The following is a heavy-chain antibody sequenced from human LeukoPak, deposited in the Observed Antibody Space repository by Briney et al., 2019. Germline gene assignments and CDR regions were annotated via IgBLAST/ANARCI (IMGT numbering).Heavy chain of an antibody. CDR2: INLDGGEK. CDR3: ARERFHYGMDV. D-gene: IGHD3-10*01. Sequence: GGSLRLSCAASGFIFRNYWMSWVRQAPEKGLEWVANINLDGGEKYYLDSVKGRFTISRDNARSSLYLQMNSLRAEDTAVYYCARERFHYGMDVWGQGTTVTVSS. CDR1: GFIFRNYW. J-gene: IGHJ6*02. V-gene: IGHV3-7*03.